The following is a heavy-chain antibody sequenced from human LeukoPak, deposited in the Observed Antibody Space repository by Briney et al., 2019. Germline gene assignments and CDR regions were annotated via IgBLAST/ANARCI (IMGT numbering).Heavy chain of an antibody. D-gene: IGHD3-22*01. CDR3: ARDTYYYDSSGYWADY. J-gene: IGHJ4*02. CDR1: GGSISSSSYY. V-gene: IGHV4-39*07. Sequence: SETLSLTCTVSGGSISSSSYYWGWIRQPPGKGLEWIGSIYYSGSTYYNPSLKSRVTISVDTSKNQFSLKMSSVTAADTAVYYCARDTYYYDSSGYWADYWGQGTLVTVSS. CDR2: IYYSGST.